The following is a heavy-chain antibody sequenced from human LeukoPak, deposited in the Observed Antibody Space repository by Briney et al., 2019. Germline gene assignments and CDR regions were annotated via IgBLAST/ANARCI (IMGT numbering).Heavy chain of an antibody. Sequence: QSGGSLRLSCAASGFSFSNYAMNWVCQAPGKGLEWVSVISGSGGSTFYADSVKGRFIISRDNSKSTLYLQMNSLRTEDTAVYYCAKGSDLWFGETWGQGVLVTVSS. V-gene: IGHV3-23*01. CDR1: GFSFSNYA. CDR3: AKGSDLWFGET. CDR2: ISGSGGST. J-gene: IGHJ4*02. D-gene: IGHD3-10*01.